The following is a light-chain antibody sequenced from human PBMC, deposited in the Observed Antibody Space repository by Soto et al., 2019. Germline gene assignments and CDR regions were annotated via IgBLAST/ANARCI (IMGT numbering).Light chain of an antibody. CDR1: QSLVHSDGNTY. V-gene: IGKV2-30*02. Sequence: DVVVTQSPLSLPVTLGQPASISCRSSQSLVHSDGNTYLNWFQQRPGQSPRRLIYKVSNRDSGVPDRFSGSGSGTDFTLKISRVEAEDVGVYYCMQGPHWPRSFGGGTKVETK. J-gene: IGKJ4*01. CDR3: MQGPHWPRS. CDR2: KVS.